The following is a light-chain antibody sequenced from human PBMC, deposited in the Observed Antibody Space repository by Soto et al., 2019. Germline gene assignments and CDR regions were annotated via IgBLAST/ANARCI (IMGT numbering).Light chain of an antibody. Sequence: QSALTQPPSASGSPGQSVTISCTGTSSDVGGYNYVSWYQQHPGKAPKLMIYEVSKRPSGVPDRFSGSKSGNTASLTVSGLQAEDEADYYCASYAGSSRYVLGTGTKVTVL. CDR1: SSDVGGYNY. J-gene: IGLJ1*01. V-gene: IGLV2-8*01. CDR3: ASYAGSSRYV. CDR2: EVS.